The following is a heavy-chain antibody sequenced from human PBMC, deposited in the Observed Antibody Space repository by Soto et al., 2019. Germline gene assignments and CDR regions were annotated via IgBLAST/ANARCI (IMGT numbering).Heavy chain of an antibody. V-gene: IGHV4-4*07. CDR2: IYTSGST. J-gene: IGHJ5*02. Sequence: SETLSLTCTVSGGSISSYYWSWIRQPAGKGLEWIGRIYTSGSTNYNPSLKSRVTMSVDTSKNQFSLKLSSVTAADTAVYYCARDNEEGDFPTFWFDPWGQGTLVTVSS. D-gene: IGHD2-8*01. CDR3: ARDNEEGDFPTFWFDP. CDR1: GGSISSYY.